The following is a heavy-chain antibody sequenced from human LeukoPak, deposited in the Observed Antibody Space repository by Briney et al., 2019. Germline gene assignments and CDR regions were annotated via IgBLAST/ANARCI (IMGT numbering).Heavy chain of an antibody. V-gene: IGHV1-18*01. CDR1: GYTFSKFG. Sequence: ASVKVSCKASGYTFSKFGIGWLRQAPGQGPEWMGWINVYNGNTSYAQKLQGRVTMTTHTSTSTAYLELRSLRSDDTAVYYCARDDPNSGYDFDYWGQGTLVTVSS. D-gene: IGHD5-12*01. CDR2: INVYNGNT. CDR3: ARDDPNSGYDFDY. J-gene: IGHJ4*02.